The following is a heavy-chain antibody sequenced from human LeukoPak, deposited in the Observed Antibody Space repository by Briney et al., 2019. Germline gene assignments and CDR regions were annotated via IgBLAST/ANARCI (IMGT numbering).Heavy chain of an antibody. D-gene: IGHD1-26*01. CDR2: ISAYNGYT. Sequence: ASVKVSCKASGYTFTSYDISWVRQAPGQGLAWMGWISAYNGYTNSAQKFQGRVTMTTDTSTSTAYMELRSLRSDDTAVYYCARKRGSYSFDYWGQGTLVTVSS. V-gene: IGHV1-18*01. CDR3: ARKRGSYSFDY. CDR1: GYTFTSYD. J-gene: IGHJ4*02.